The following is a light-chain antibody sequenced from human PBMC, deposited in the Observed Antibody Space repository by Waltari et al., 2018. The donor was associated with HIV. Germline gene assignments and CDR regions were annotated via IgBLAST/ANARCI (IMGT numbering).Light chain of an antibody. CDR3: SSYAGSNNPYV. Sequence: QSALTQPPSASGSPGQSVTISCTGTSSDLGAYNYVSWYQQHPDKAPKLMIYDVSKRPSGVPDRFPGSKSGTTASLTVSGLQTEHEADYYCSSYAGSNNPYVFGTGTKVTVL. J-gene: IGLJ1*01. CDR2: DVS. CDR1: SSDLGAYNY. V-gene: IGLV2-8*01.